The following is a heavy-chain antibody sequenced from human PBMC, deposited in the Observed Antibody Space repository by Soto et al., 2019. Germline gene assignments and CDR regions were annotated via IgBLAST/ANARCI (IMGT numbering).Heavy chain of an antibody. D-gene: IGHD2-21*02. Sequence: QVQLVQSGAEVKKPGSSVKVSCKASGGTFSSYAISWVRQAPGQGLEWMGGIIPIFGTANYAQKFQGRVTITADESTSTAYTELSSLRSEDTAVYYCARGSRVVTAIHMDYWGQGTLVTVSS. CDR2: IIPIFGTA. CDR1: GGTFSSYA. V-gene: IGHV1-69*01. CDR3: ARGSRVVTAIHMDY. J-gene: IGHJ4*02.